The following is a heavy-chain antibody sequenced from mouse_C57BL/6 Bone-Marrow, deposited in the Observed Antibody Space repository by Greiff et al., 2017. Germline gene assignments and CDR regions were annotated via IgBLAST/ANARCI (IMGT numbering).Heavy chain of an antibody. CDR3: ARYYYAFDY. J-gene: IGHJ2*01. CDR1: GFTFTDYY. CDR2: IRNKANGYTT. D-gene: IGHD1-1*01. Sequence: EVMLVESGGGLVQPGGSLSLSCAASGFTFTDYYMSWVRQPPGKALEWLGFIRNKANGYTTEYSASVKGRFTISRDNSQSILYLQMNALRAEDGATYYCARYYYAFDYWGQGTTLTVSS. V-gene: IGHV7-3*01.